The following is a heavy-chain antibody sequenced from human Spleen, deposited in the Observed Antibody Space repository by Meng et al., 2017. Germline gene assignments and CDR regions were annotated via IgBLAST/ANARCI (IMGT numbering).Heavy chain of an antibody. D-gene: IGHD6-13*01. J-gene: IGHJ4*02. CDR2: IYYSGST. CDR1: GGSISSISYY. V-gene: IGHV4-39*02. Sequence: SETLSLTCTVSGGSISSISYYWGWIRQPPGKGLEWFGSIYYSGSTYYNPSLKSRVTISVDTSKCHFSLKLSSVIAANTAVYYCARLGFSSRIYWGQGTLVTVSS. CDR3: ARLGFSSRIY.